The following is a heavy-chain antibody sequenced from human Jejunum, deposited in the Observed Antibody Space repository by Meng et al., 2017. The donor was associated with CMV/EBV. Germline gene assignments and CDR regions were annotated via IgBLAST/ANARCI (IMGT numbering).Heavy chain of an antibody. J-gene: IGHJ4*02. V-gene: IGHV6-1*01. D-gene: IGHD5-18*01. Sequence: VSSNRAAWNWIRQSPSRGLEWLGRTYYRSKWFNDYAVSVKSRITINPDTSKNQFFLQLDSVTPDDTAVYYCAREALETVMVIDYWGQGTLVTVSS. CDR1: VSSNRAA. CDR3: AREALETVMVIDY. CDR2: TYYRSKWFN.